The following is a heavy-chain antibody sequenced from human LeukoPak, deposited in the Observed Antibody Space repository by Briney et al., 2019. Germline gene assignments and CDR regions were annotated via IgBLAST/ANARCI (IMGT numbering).Heavy chain of an antibody. CDR3: AKWPDYYGSGILLGDY. CDR2: ISGSGGST. Sequence: PGGSLRLSCAASGFTFSSYAMSWVRQAPGKGLEWVSAISGSGGSTYYADSVKGRFTISRDNSKNTLYLQMNSLRAEDTAVYYCAKWPDYYGSGILLGDYWGQGTLVTVSS. V-gene: IGHV3-23*01. CDR1: GFTFSSYA. J-gene: IGHJ4*02. D-gene: IGHD3-10*01.